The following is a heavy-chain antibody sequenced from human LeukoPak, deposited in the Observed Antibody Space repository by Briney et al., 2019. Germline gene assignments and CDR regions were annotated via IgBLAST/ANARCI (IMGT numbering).Heavy chain of an antibody. D-gene: IGHD3-16*01. CDR1: GFTVSGTH. CDR3: AKDEATSGGGLAS. Sequence: GGSLRLSCAASGFTVSGTHMSWVRQAPGKGLEWVSAMYTGGTTYYADSVTGRFTVSRDTSRTTLFLHMNSLRADDTAIYYCAKDEATSGGGLASWGQGTLVIVSS. J-gene: IGHJ5*01. V-gene: IGHV3-53*01. CDR2: MYTGGTT.